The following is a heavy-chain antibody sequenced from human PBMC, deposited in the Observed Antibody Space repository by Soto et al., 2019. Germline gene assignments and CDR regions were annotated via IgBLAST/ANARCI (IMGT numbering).Heavy chain of an antibody. D-gene: IGHD2-2*01. V-gene: IGHV1-8*01. Sequence: ASVKVSCKASGYNISSYDIIWVRKAAGQGREGMGWMDPNRGHSDSVQNFRGRVTMTTNISASTAYMVLSGLRSDDTGVYYCARDACRSLWFDPWGQGTLVTVSS. CDR1: GYNISSYD. CDR3: ARDACRSLWFDP. J-gene: IGHJ5*02. CDR2: MDPNRGHS.